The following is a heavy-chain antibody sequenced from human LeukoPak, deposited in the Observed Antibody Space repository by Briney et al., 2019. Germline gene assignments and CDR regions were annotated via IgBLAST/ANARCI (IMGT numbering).Heavy chain of an antibody. CDR2: IYTSVTT. CDR3: ARGRRGLLWFGSFDY. CDR1: GGSISSHY. V-gene: IGHV4-4*07. J-gene: IGHJ4*02. D-gene: IGHD3-10*01. Sequence: PSETLSLTCNVSGGSISSHYWSWIRQPAGKGLEWIGRIYTSVTTNYNPSLKNRVTMSIDASKNQFSLMLSSVTAADTAVYYCARGRRGLLWFGSFDYWGQGTLVTVSS.